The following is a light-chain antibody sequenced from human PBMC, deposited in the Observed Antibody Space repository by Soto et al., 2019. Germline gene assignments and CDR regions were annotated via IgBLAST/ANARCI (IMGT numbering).Light chain of an antibody. CDR1: QSVSSN. CDR2: GAS. Sequence: EIVMTQSPATLSVSPGERATLSCRASQSVSSNLAWYQQKPGQAPRLLIYGASTRATGIPARFSGSGSGTEFTLTISRLQSEDLAVYCCQQYNNWPWTFGQGTKVEIK. J-gene: IGKJ1*01. V-gene: IGKV3-15*01. CDR3: QQYNNWPWT.